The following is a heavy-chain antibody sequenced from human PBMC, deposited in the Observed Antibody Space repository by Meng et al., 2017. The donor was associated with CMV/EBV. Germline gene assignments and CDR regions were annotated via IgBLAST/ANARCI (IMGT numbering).Heavy chain of an antibody. CDR1: GYTFTGYY. Sequence: VRLVQSGAGVKKPGASVKVSCKASGYTFTGYYMHWVRQAPGQGLEWMGWINPNSGGTNYAQKFQGRVTMTRDTSISTAYMELSRLRSDDTAVYYCARVQVRGEMATPAGYWGQGTLVTVS. D-gene: IGHD5-24*01. J-gene: IGHJ4*02. CDR3: ARVQVRGEMATPAGY. CDR2: INPNSGGT. V-gene: IGHV1-2*02.